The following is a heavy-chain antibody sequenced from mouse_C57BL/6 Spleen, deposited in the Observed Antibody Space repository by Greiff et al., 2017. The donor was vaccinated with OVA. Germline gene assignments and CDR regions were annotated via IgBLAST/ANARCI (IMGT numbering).Heavy chain of an antibody. J-gene: IGHJ1*03. Sequence: ESGPGLVKPSQSLSLTCSVTGYSITSGYYWNWIRQFPGNKLEWMGYISYDGSNNYNPSLKNRISITRDTSKNQFFLKLNSVTTEDTATYYCARERLRRFWYFDVWGTGTTVTVSS. CDR1: GYSITSGYY. CDR2: ISYDGSN. V-gene: IGHV3-6*01. D-gene: IGHD2-4*01. CDR3: ARERLRRFWYFDV.